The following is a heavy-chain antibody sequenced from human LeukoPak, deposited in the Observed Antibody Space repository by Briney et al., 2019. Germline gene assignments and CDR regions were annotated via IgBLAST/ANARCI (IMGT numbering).Heavy chain of an antibody. CDR3: AKMMGQRLYDYCMDV. Sequence: QTGGSLRLSCAASGFAFSNFAMSWVRQAPGKGLEWVSAMSGSGDGTYYADSVKGRFTISRDNSKNTLYLQMNSLRAEDTAVYCCAKMMGQRLYDYCMDVWGKGTTVTVSS. CDR1: GFAFSNFA. CDR2: MSGSGDGT. D-gene: IGHD3-16*01. V-gene: IGHV3-23*01. J-gene: IGHJ6*03.